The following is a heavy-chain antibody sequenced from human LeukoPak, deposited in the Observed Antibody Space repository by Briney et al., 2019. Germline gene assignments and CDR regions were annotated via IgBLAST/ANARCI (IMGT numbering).Heavy chain of an antibody. CDR1: GGSISSYY. CDR2: IYYSGST. J-gene: IGHJ4*02. D-gene: IGHD6-19*01. CDR3: ARVKSSGWGIGFAY. V-gene: IGHV4-59*01. Sequence: SSETLSLTCTVSGGSISSYYWSWIRQPPGKGLEWIGNIYYSGSTNYNPSLKSRVTISVDTSKNQFSLKLSSVTAADTAVYYCARVKSSGWGIGFAYWGQGTLVTVSS.